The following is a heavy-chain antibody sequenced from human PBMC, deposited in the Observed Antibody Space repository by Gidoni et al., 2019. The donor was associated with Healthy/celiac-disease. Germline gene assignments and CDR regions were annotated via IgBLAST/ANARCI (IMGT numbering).Heavy chain of an antibody. CDR2: ISYDGSNK. Sequence: QVQLVESGGGVVQPGRSLRLSCAASGSTFSSYAMPWVRTAPGKGLEWVAVISYDGSNKYYADSVKGRFTISRDNSKNTLYLQMNSLRAEDTAVYYCARDPHSITMVRGVIIDYYYYGMDVWGQGTTVTVSS. CDR1: GSTFSSYA. CDR3: ARDPHSITMVRGVIIDYYYYGMDV. D-gene: IGHD3-10*01. V-gene: IGHV3-30*04. J-gene: IGHJ6*02.